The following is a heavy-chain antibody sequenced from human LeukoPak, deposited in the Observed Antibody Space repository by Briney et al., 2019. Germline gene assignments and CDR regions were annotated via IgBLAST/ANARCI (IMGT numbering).Heavy chain of an antibody. CDR1: GFTFSSYE. D-gene: IGHD3-22*01. V-gene: IGHV3-48*03. J-gene: IGHJ4*02. CDR3: ARATPDYYDSSGYFDY. CDR2: ISSSGSTI. Sequence: PGGSLRLSCAASGFTFSSYEMNWVRQAPGKGLEWVSYISSSGSTIYYADSVKGRFTISRDNAKNSLYLQMNSLRAEDTAVYYCARATPDYYDSSGYFDYWGQGTLVTVSS.